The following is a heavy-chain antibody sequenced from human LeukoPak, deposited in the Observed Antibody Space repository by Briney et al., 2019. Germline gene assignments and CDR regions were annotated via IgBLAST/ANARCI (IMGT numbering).Heavy chain of an antibody. J-gene: IGHJ6*03. CDR1: GFTFSSYA. D-gene: IGHD3-10*01. Sequence: SCKASGFTFSSYAMHWVRQAPGKGLEWVAVISYDGSNKYYADSVKGRFTISRDNSKNTLYLQMNSLRAEDTAVYYCARDPAPGAYYYYYMDVWGKGTTVTVSS. V-gene: IGHV3-30*04. CDR2: ISYDGSNK. CDR3: ARDPAPGAYYYYYMDV.